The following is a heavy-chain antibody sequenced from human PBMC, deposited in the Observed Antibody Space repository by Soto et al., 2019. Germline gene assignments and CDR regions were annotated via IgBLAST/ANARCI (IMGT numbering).Heavy chain of an antibody. J-gene: IGHJ5*02. CDR1: GGSISSSSYY. D-gene: IGHD4-17*01. CDR3: ARQGGDYLGVWFDP. CDR2: IYYSGST. Sequence: SETLSLTCTVSGGSISSSSYYWGWIRQPPGKGLEWIGSIYYSGSTYYNPSLKSRVTISVDTSKNQFSLKLSSVTAADTAVYYCARQGGDYLGVWFDPWGQGTLVTVSS. V-gene: IGHV4-39*01.